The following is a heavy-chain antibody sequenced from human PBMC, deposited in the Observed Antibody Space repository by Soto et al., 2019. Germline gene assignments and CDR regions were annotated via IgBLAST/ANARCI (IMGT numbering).Heavy chain of an antibody. CDR1: GYTFTSYG. CDR3: ATRSPAFDY. J-gene: IGHJ4*02. Sequence: QVQLVQSGPEVKKPGASVKVSCKTSGYTFTSYGIAWVRQAPGQGLEWMGWISTYKGNTNYAQKFQGRVTMTTDTSTSTGYMELTSLRSDDSAVYYCATRSPAFDYWGQGTLDTVS. V-gene: IGHV1-18*01. CDR2: ISTYKGNT.